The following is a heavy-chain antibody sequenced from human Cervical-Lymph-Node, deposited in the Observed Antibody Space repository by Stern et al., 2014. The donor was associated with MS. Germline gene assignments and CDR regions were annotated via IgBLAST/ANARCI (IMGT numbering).Heavy chain of an antibody. D-gene: IGHD3-22*01. CDR1: GFTFSNAW. J-gene: IGHJ4*02. V-gene: IGHV3-15*01. CDR2: IKSKTDGGTT. Sequence: EVQLVESGGGLVKPGGSLRLSCAASGFTFSNAWMSWVRQAPGKGLEWVGRIKSKTDGGTTDYAAPVKGRFTISRDDSKNTLYLQMNSLKTEDTAVYYCTTLGGYYDSSGYYYVSSDYWGQGTLVTVSS. CDR3: TTLGGYYDSSGYYYVSSDY.